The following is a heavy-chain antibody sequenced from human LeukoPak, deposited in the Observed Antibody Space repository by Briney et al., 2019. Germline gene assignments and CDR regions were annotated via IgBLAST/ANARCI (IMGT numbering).Heavy chain of an antibody. CDR3: ARGPIVVVPAATPSYFDY. J-gene: IGHJ4*02. V-gene: IGHV1-8*01. CDR1: GYTFTSYD. Sequence: ASVKVSCKASGYTFTSYDINWVRQATGQGLEWMGWMNPNSGNTGYAQKFQGRVTMTRNTSISTAYMELSSLRSEDTAVYYCARGPIVVVPAATPSYFDYWGQGTLVTVSS. CDR2: MNPNSGNT. D-gene: IGHD2-2*01.